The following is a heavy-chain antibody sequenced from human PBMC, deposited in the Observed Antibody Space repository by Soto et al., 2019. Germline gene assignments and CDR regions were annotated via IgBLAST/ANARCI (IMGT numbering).Heavy chain of an antibody. CDR3: ARQYSSSSFYYGMDV. CDR2: TYYRSEWYY. Sequence: SQTLSLTCALSGDSVSTNSNVWNWIRQSPSRGLEWLGRTYYRSEWYYDYASSVKSRISINPDTSKNQLSLQLSSVTPEDTAVYYCARQYSSSSFYYGMDVWGQGALVTVSS. J-gene: IGHJ6*02. CDR1: GDSVSTNSNV. V-gene: IGHV6-1*01. D-gene: IGHD6-6*01.